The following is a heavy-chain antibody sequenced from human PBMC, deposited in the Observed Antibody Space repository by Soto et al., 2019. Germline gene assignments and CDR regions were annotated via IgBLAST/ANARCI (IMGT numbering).Heavy chain of an antibody. CDR2: IYTSGST. D-gene: IGHD5-12*01. CDR1: GGSISSYY. Sequence: SETLSLTCTVSGGSISSYYWSWIRQPAGKGLEWIGRIYTSGSTNYNPSLKSRVTMSVDTSKNQFSLKPSSVTAADTAVYYCARERGYSGYEYYYGMDVWGQGTTVTVSS. V-gene: IGHV4-4*07. J-gene: IGHJ6*02. CDR3: ARERGYSGYEYYYGMDV.